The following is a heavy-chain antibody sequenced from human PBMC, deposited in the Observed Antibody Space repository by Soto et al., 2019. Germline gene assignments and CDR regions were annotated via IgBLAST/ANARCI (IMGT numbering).Heavy chain of an antibody. CDR1: GGSVSSGSYY. CDR2: IYYSGST. Sequence: QVQLQDSGPGLVKPSETLSLTCTVSGGSVSSGSYYWSWIRQPPGKGLEWIGYIYYSGSTNYNPSLKSRVTISVDTSKNQFSLKLSSVTAADTAVYYCAGKELRVIDYYYYGMDVWGQGTTVTVSS. D-gene: IGHD1-26*01. J-gene: IGHJ6*02. V-gene: IGHV4-61*01. CDR3: AGKELRVIDYYYYGMDV.